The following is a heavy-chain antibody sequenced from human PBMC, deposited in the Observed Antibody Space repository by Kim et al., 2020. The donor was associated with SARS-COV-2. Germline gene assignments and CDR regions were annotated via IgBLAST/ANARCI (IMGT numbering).Heavy chain of an antibody. J-gene: IGHJ4*02. D-gene: IGHD3-16*01. Sequence: AQKLQGRVNLTMDPSTSTVYMELRSLRSEATAVYYCARGKGGGFDYWGQGTLVTVSS. V-gene: IGHV1-46*01. CDR3: ARGKGGGFDY.